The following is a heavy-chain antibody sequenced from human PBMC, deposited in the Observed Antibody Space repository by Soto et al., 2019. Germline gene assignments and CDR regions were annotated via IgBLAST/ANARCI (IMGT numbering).Heavy chain of an antibody. J-gene: IGHJ4*02. CDR3: ARESEYSSSCDY. Sequence: QVQLVESGGGVVQPGRSLRLSCAASGFTFSSYAMHWVRQAPGKGLEWVAVISYDGSNKYYADSVKGRFTISRDNSKTTLYLHMNSLRADDTAVYYCARESEYSSSCDYWGQGTLVTVSS. V-gene: IGHV3-30-3*01. CDR1: GFTFSSYA. CDR2: ISYDGSNK. D-gene: IGHD6-6*01.